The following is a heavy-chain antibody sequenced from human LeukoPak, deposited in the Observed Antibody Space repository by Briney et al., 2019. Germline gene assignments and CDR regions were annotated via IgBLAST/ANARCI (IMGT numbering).Heavy chain of an antibody. J-gene: IGHJ4*02. CDR3: ARGFCSSISCYQGPFDF. V-gene: IGHV3-15*01. Sequence: GGSLRLSCAASGFTFSSYSMTWVRQAPGKGLEWVGHIKNKTKGETTEYAAPVKGRFIISRDDSKNTLYLQMNSLRTEDTAVYYCARGFCSSISCYQGPFDFWGQGTLVTVSS. CDR1: GFTFSSYS. D-gene: IGHD2-2*01. CDR2: IKNKTKGETT.